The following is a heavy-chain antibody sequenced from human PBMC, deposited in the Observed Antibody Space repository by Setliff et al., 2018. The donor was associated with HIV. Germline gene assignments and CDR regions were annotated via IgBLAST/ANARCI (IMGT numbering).Heavy chain of an antibody. CDR2: IYYSGYT. J-gene: IGHJ4*02. V-gene: IGHV4-59*11. CDR1: GGSISGHY. D-gene: IGHD3-22*01. CDR3: ARTHSGYFPYYFDY. Sequence: PSETLSLTCTVSGGSISGHYWSWIRQPPGKGLEWIGSIYYSGYTNYNPSVKSRVTISVDTSKNQFSLELTSVTAADTAVYYCARTHSGYFPYYFDYWGQGTLVTVSS.